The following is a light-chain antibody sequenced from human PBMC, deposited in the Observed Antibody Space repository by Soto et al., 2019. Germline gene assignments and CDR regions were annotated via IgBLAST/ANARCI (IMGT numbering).Light chain of an antibody. CDR3: MQGTHWPPWT. Sequence: DVVLTHLQPPLPVALGQSASTPSRPSQSPLSGDGNPYLNWFHQRPGQSPRRLIYKISNRDSGVPDRFSGSGSGTDFTLKISRVEAEDVGVYYCMQGTHWPPWTFGQGTKVEIK. CDR2: KIS. J-gene: IGKJ1*01. CDR1: QSPLSGDGNPY. V-gene: IGKV2-30*01.